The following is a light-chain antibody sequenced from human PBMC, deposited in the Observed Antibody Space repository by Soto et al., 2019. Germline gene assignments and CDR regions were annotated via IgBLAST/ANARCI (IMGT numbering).Light chain of an antibody. J-gene: IGKJ5*01. V-gene: IGKV1-39*01. CDR2: AAS. CDR1: ETISSH. CDR3: QQSYSTPIT. Sequence: DIQITQSPASLSSSVRERLSITCRASETISSHLNWYQQKAGKAPTLLVYAASSLQSGVPSRFTGSGSGTDFTLTISSLQPEDFATYFCQQSYSTPITFGQGTRLEIK.